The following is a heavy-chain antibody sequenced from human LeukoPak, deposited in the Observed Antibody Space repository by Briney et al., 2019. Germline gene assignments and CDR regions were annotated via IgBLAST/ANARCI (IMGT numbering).Heavy chain of an antibody. CDR1: GFTFSDYY. CDR3: ARDRSPPDYYYYYMDV. CDR2: ISSSGSTI. V-gene: IGHV3-11*01. Sequence: KPGGSLRLSCAASGFTFSDYYMSWIRQAPGKELEWVSYISSSGSTIYYADSVKGRFTISRDNAKDSLYLQMNSLRAEDTAVYYCARDRSPPDYYYYYMDVWGKGNTVTVSS. J-gene: IGHJ6*03.